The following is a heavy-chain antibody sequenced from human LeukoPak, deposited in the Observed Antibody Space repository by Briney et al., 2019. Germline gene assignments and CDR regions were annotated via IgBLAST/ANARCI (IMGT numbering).Heavy chain of an antibody. CDR2: IKHNGDEL. J-gene: IGHJ4*02. Sequence: GALSLPLASSGFSLHYYAMDLDRQAPGQGLEWVANIKHNGDELHYVDSVEDRFTISRDNAKNSLYLHMTSLRAEDTAVYYCARELRTFDSWGQGTLVTVSS. V-gene: IGHV3-7*04. CDR3: ARELRTFDS. D-gene: IGHD3-16*01. CDR1: GFSLHYYA.